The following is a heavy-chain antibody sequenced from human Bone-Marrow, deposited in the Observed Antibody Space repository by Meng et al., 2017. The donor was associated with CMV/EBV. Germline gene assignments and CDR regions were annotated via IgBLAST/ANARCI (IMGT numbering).Heavy chain of an antibody. V-gene: IGHV3-30*02. CDR2: IRYDGSNK. J-gene: IGHJ6*02. CDR3: AKDKNIVVVPAAREPYYYYGMDV. D-gene: IGHD2-2*01. Sequence: GESLKISCAASGFTFSSYGMHWVRQAPGKGLEWVAFIRYDGSNKYYADSVKGRFTISRDNSKNTLYLQMNSLRAEDTAVYYCAKDKNIVVVPAAREPYYYYGMDVWGQGTTVTVSS. CDR1: GFTFSSYG.